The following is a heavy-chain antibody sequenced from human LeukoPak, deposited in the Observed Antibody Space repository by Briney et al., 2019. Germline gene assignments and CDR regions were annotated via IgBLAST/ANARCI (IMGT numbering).Heavy chain of an antibody. V-gene: IGHV1-2*02. CDR3: ARAKRAAAGQEAFDY. J-gene: IGHJ4*02. D-gene: IGHD6-13*01. Sequence: ASVKVSCKASGYTFTCYYMHWVRQAPGQGLEWMGWINPNIGGTNYAQKFQGRVTMTRDTSISTVYMELSRLRSDDTAVYYWARAKRAAAGQEAFDYWGQGTLVTVS. CDR2: INPNIGGT. CDR1: GYTFTCYY.